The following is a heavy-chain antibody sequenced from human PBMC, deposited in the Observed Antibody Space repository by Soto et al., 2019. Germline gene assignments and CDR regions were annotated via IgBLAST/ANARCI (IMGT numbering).Heavy chain of an antibody. CDR3: ARDKSENSGWAEFDY. Sequence: GGSLRLSCAASGFTFSSYGMHWVHQAPGKGLEWVAVIWYDGSNKYYADSVKGRFTISRDNSKNTLYLQMNSLRAEDTAVYYCARDKSENSGWAEFDYWGQGTLVTVSS. J-gene: IGHJ4*02. CDR1: GFTFSSYG. V-gene: IGHV3-33*01. D-gene: IGHD6-19*01. CDR2: IWYDGSNK.